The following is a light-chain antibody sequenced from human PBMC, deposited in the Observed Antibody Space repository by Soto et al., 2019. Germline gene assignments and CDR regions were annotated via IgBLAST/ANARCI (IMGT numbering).Light chain of an antibody. CDR1: QSVSSSY. CDR3: QQYGSSPWT. J-gene: IGKJ1*01. V-gene: IGKV3-20*01. CDR2: GAS. Sequence: EIVLTQSPGTLSLSTGERATLSCRASQSVSSSYLAWYQQKPGQAPRLLIYGASSRATGIPDRFSGSGSGTDFTLTISRLEPEDFAVYYCQQYGSSPWTVGQGTKVDIK.